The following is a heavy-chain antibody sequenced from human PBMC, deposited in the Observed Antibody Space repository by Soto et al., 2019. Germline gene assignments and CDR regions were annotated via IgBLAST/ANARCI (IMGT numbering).Heavy chain of an antibody. CDR1: GFTFSSYA. D-gene: IGHD3-22*01. J-gene: IGHJ1*01. V-gene: IGHV3-30-3*01. CDR2: ISYDGSNK. CDR3: ARGTVSSGYEAEYFQH. Sequence: QVQLVESGGGVVQPGRSLRLSCAASGFTFSSYAMHWVRQAPGKGLEWVAVISYDGSNKYYADSVKGRFTISRDNSKNTLYLQMNSLRAEDTAVYYCARGTVSSGYEAEYFQHWRQGTLVTVSS.